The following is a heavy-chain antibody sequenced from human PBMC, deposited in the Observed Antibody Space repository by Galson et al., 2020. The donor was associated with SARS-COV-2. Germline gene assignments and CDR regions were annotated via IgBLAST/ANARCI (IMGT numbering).Heavy chain of an antibody. CDR3: ARAGYSSSWYGGKNWFDP. Sequence: SETLSLTCAVYGGSFRGYYWSWIRQPPGKGLEWIGEINHSGSTNYNPSLKSRVTISVDTSKNQFSLKLSAVTAADTAVYYCARAGYSSSWYGGKNWFDPWGQGTLVTVSS. CDR2: INHSGST. V-gene: IGHV4-34*01. CDR1: GGSFRGYY. J-gene: IGHJ5*02. D-gene: IGHD6-13*01.